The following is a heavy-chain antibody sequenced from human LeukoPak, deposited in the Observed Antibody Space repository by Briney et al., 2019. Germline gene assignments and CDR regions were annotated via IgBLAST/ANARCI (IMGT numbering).Heavy chain of an antibody. Sequence: SETLSLTCTVSGGSISSYYWSWIRQPPGKGLEWIGYIYYSGSTNYNPSLKSRVTISVDTSKNQFSLKLSSVTAADTAVYYCARHVPLYSNYLGLYYYYGMDVWGQGTTVTVSS. CDR3: ARHVPLYSNYLGLYYYYGMDV. CDR1: GGSISSYY. CDR2: IYYSGST. J-gene: IGHJ6*02. D-gene: IGHD4-11*01. V-gene: IGHV4-59*08.